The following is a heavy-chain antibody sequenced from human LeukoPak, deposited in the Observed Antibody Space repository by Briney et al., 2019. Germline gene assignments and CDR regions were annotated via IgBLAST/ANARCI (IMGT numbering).Heavy chain of an antibody. Sequence: ASVKVSCKASGYTFTGYYMHWVRQAPGQGPEWTGWINPNSGGTNYAQKFQGRVTMTRGTSLSTVYMELSRLRSDDTAVYYCATQATSGWHFSWGQGTLVTVSS. D-gene: IGHD6-19*01. J-gene: IGHJ5*02. CDR2: INPNSGGT. V-gene: IGHV1-2*02. CDR3: ATQATSGWHFS. CDR1: GYTFTGYY.